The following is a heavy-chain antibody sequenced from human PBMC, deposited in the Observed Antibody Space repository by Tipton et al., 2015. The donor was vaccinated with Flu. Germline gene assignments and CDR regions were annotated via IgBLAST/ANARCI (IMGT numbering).Heavy chain of an antibody. CDR1: GGFVSSYY. V-gene: IGHV4-59*02. J-gene: IGHJ4*02. CDR2: IYNNQYT. Sequence: LRLSCTVSGGFVSSYYWNWIRQPPGKGLEWIGYIYNNQYTKYNPSLKSRVTVSVDPSMSQSSLRLTSVTAADTAVYYCAKVIPEKVSGLDSWGQGTLVTVSS. CDR3: AKVIPEKVSGLDS. D-gene: IGHD5/OR15-5a*01.